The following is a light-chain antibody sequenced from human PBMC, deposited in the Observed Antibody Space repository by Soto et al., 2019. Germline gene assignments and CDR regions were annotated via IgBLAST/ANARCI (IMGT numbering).Light chain of an antibody. CDR1: SSDVGGYNS. Sequence: HSALTQPPSASGSPGQSVTISCTGTSSDVGGYNSVSWYQQHPGKAPKLMIYEVNKRPSGVPDRFSASKSDSTASLTVSGLQAEDEAHYYCSSYAGSKNLVFGGGTKLTVL. V-gene: IGLV2-8*01. J-gene: IGLJ2*01. CDR2: EVN. CDR3: SSYAGSKNLV.